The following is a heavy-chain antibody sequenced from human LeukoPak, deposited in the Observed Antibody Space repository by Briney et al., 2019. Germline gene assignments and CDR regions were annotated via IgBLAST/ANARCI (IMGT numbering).Heavy chain of an antibody. CDR1: GFTFSAYA. CDR2: FYNSGT. D-gene: IGHD3-10*01. CDR3: ATSRGSDGSGTY. J-gene: IGHJ4*02. V-gene: IGHV4-59*01. Sequence: GALRLSCAASGFTFSAYAMHWIRQPPGKGLEGMGTFYNSGTNYNPSLTSRVTIVVDTSKNQFALRLSYVTAADTAIYYCATSRGSDGSGTYWGQGTLVTVSS.